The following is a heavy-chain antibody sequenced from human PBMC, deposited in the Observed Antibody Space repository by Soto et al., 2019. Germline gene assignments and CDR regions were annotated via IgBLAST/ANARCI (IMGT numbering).Heavy chain of an antibody. CDR3: AREVTMIVVPYEPHAFDI. V-gene: IGHV3-30-3*01. J-gene: IGHJ3*02. D-gene: IGHD3-22*01. CDR1: GFTFSSYA. Sequence: GGSLRLSCAASGFTFSSYAMHWVRQAPGKGLEWVAVISYDGSNKYYADSVKGRFTISRDNSKNTLHLQMNSLRAEDTAVYYCAREVTMIVVPYEPHAFDIWGQGTMVTVSS. CDR2: ISYDGSNK.